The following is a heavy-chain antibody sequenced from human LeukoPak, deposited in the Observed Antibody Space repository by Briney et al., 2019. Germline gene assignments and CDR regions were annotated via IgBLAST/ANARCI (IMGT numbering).Heavy chain of an antibody. Sequence: SETLSLTCTVSGGSISSHYWSWIRQPPGKGLEWIGYIYHSGSTNYNPSLKSRVTISVDTSKNQFSLKLSSVTAADTAVYYCARAGLPYYYMDVWGKGTTVTVSS. CDR1: GGSISSHY. J-gene: IGHJ6*03. CDR2: IYHSGST. CDR3: ARAGLPYYYMDV. V-gene: IGHV4-59*11.